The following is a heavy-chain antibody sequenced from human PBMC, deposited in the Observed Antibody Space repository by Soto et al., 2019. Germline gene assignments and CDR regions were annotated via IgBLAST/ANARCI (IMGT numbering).Heavy chain of an antibody. CDR3: AKEGGLSGSYYISSSNYFDY. Sequence: QVQLVESGGGVVQPGRSLRLSCVASGFTFSSYGMHWVRQAPGKGLEWVAIISYDGSNTYYADSVKGRFTISRDNSKNRLYRQMNSLRAEDTSVYYCAKEGGLSGSYYISSSNYFDYWGQGTLVTVSS. V-gene: IGHV3-30*18. D-gene: IGHD1-26*01. J-gene: IGHJ4*02. CDR2: ISYDGSNT. CDR1: GFTFSSYG.